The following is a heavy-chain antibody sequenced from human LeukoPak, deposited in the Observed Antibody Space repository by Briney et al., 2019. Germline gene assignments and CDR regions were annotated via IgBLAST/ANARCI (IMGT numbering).Heavy chain of an antibody. CDR2: INHSGST. CDR3: ARLKRYSPPHKLNWFDP. Sequence: SETLSLTCTVSGGSISSGDYYWSWIRQPPGKGLEWIGEINHSGSTNYNPSLKSRVTISVDTSKNQFSLKLSSVTAADTAVYYCARLKRYSPPHKLNWFDPWGQGTLVTVSS. J-gene: IGHJ5*02. CDR1: GGSISSGDYY. V-gene: IGHV4-39*07. D-gene: IGHD2-21*01.